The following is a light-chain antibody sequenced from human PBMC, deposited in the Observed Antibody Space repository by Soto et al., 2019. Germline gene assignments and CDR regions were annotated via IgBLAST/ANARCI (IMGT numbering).Light chain of an antibody. J-gene: IGLJ2*01. CDR1: SSDVGSYNL. V-gene: IGLV2-23*01. CDR2: EGS. Sequence: QSVLTQPASVSGSPGQSITISCTGTSSDVGSYNLVSWYQQHPGKAPKLMIYEGSKRPSGVSNRFSGSKSGNTASLTISGLQAEDEADYYCCSYAGSSTVVFGGGTKLTAL. CDR3: CSYAGSSTVV.